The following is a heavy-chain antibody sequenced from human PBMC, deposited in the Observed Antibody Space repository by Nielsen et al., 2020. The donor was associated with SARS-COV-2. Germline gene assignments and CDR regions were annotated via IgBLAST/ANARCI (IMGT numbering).Heavy chain of an antibody. D-gene: IGHD3-3*01. CDR2: IYYSGST. CDR3: ARGVLRFLEWQIVGYYYYMDV. J-gene: IGHJ6*03. CDR1: GGSISSGGYY. V-gene: IGHV4-31*03. Sequence: SETLSLTCTVSGGSISSGGYYWSWIRQHPGKGLEWIGYIYYSGSTYSNPSHKSRVTISVDTSQNQFSLKLSSVTAADTAVYYCARGVLRFLEWQIVGYYYYMDVWGKGTTVTVSS.